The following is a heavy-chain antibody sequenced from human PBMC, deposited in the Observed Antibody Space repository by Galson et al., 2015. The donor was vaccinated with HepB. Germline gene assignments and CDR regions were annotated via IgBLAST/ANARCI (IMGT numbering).Heavy chain of an antibody. D-gene: IGHD3-10*01. Sequence: QSGAEVKKPGESLRISCKGSGYSFTSYWISWVRQMPGKGLEWMGRIDPSDSYTNYSPSFQGHVTISADKSISTAYLQWSSLKASDTAMYYCARLQVWFGDGGHYYYYGMDVWGQGTTVTVSS. V-gene: IGHV5-10-1*01. J-gene: IGHJ6*02. CDR2: IDPSDSYT. CDR3: ARLQVWFGDGGHYYYYGMDV. CDR1: GYSFTSYW.